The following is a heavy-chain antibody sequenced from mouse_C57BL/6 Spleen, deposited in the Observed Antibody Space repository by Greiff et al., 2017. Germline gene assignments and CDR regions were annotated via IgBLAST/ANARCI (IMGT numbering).Heavy chain of an antibody. CDR1: GFTFHTYA. V-gene: IGHV10-3*01. CDR3: VRGTTGDWYFDV. CDR2: IRRKSSNYAT. Sequence: VQLKESGGGLVQPKGSLKLSCAASGFTFHTYAMHWVRQAPGKGLEWVARIRRKSSNYATYYADSVKDRFTISRDDSQSMLYLQMDNLKTEDTAMDYCVRGTTGDWYFDVWGTGTTVTVSS. D-gene: IGHD1-1*01. J-gene: IGHJ1*03.